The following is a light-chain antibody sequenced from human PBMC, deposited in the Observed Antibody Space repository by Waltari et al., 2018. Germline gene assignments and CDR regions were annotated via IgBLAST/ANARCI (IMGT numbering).Light chain of an antibody. V-gene: IGKV3-20*01. Sequence: ETVLTQSPGTLSLSPGERATLSCRASQTFNSNYLAWYQQKPGQVPRLLIYAASKRATDIPDRFSGSGSGTDFTLTISRLEPEDFAVYYCQQYAKAPDTFGQGTRLEIK. CDR2: AAS. CDR1: QTFNSNY. CDR3: QQYAKAPDT. J-gene: IGKJ2*01.